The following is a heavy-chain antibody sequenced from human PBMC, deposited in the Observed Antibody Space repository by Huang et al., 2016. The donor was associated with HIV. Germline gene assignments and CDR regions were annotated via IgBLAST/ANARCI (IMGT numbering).Heavy chain of an antibody. CDR3: ASASIAARRWFDP. V-gene: IGHV4-59*01. CDR2: IYYSGST. J-gene: IGHJ5*02. Sequence: QVQLQESGPGLVKPSETLSLTCTVSGGSMSSYYWSWIRQPPGKGLEGIWYIYYSGSTNYNPSLKSRVTVALDTSKNQFALRLSSVTAADTAVYYCASASIAARRWFDPWGQGSLVTVSS. CDR1: GGSMSSYY. D-gene: IGHD6-6*01.